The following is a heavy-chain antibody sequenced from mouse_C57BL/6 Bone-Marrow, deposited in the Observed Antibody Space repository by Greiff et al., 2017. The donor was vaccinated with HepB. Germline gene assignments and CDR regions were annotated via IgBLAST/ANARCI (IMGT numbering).Heavy chain of an antibody. Sequence: EVQLQQSGAELVRPGASVKVSCTASGFNIKAYYMHWVKQRPEQGLEWIGRIDPEDGDTEYAPKFQGKATMTADTSSNTAYLQLSSLTSEDTAVYYCTPSFITRDFDYWGQGTTLTVSS. CDR3: TPSFITRDFDY. V-gene: IGHV14-1*01. CDR1: GFNIKAYY. CDR2: IDPEDGDT. J-gene: IGHJ2*01. D-gene: IGHD1-1*01.